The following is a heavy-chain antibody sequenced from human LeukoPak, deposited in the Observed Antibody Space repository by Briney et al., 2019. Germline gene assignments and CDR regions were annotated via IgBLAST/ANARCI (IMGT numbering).Heavy chain of an antibody. CDR3: ARQGRGYSGYDSVLFDY. CDR1: GGSISSYY. V-gene: IGHV4-59*08. CDR2: IYYSGST. D-gene: IGHD5-12*01. Sequence: SETLSLTCTVSGGSISSYYWSWIRHPPGKGLEWIGYIYYSGSTNYNPSIKSRVTISVDTSKNQFSLKLSSVTAADTAVYYCARQGRGYSGYDSVLFDYWGQGTLVTVSS. J-gene: IGHJ4*02.